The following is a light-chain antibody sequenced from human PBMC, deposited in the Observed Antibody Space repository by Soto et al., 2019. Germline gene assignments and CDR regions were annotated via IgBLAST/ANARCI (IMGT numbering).Light chain of an antibody. V-gene: IGLV1-44*01. CDR2: SND. J-gene: IGLJ2*01. CDR1: SSNIESNT. Sequence: QSVLTQPASASGTTGKRVTISCSGSSSNIESNTVTWYQQLPGTAPKLLIHSNDQRPSGVPDRFSGSKSGTSASLAISGLQSEDEADYYCAAWDDSLTGHVVLGGGTKLTV. CDR3: AAWDDSLTGHVV.